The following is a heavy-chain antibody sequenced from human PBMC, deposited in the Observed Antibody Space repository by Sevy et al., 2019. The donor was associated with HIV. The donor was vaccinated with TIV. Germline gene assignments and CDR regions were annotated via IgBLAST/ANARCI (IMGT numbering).Heavy chain of an antibody. V-gene: IGHV4-4*07. D-gene: IGHD4-4*01. Sequence: SETLSLTCTVSGGSISSYSWSWIRQPAGKGLEWIGRIYTSGSTNYNPAHKSRVTMSVDTSKNQVSLKLSSVTAADTAGYYCARAFTVTLNGYYYYYGMDVWGQGTTVTVSS. CDR3: ARAFTVTLNGYYYYYGMDV. CDR1: GGSISSYS. J-gene: IGHJ6*02. CDR2: IYTSGST.